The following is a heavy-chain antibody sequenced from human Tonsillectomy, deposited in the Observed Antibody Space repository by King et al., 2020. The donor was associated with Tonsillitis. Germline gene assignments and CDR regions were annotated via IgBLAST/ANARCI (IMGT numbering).Heavy chain of an antibody. CDR2: RNPNSDGT. V-gene: IGHV1-2*02. J-gene: IGHJ4*02. CDR1: GYTFTGYY. Sequence: VQLVESGAEVKKPGASVKVSCKGSGYTFTGYYMHWVRQAPGQGLEWMGWRNPNSDGTNYAQKFQGRDTMTRDTSISTAYMELSRLRSDDTAVYYCARGDRYSGYDSLDYWGQGTLVTVSS. CDR3: ARGDRYSGYDSLDY. D-gene: IGHD5-12*01.